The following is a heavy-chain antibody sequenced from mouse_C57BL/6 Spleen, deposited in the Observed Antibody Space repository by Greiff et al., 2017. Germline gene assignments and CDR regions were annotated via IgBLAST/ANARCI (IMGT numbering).Heavy chain of an antibody. D-gene: IGHD2-3*01. CDR1: GYAFTNYL. J-gene: IGHJ2*01. CDR3: ARDGYPYYFDY. CDR2: INPGSGGT. V-gene: IGHV1-54*01. Sequence: VKLQQSGAELVRPGTSVKVSCKASGYAFTNYLIEWVKQRPGQGLEWIGVINPGSGGTNYNEKFKGKATLTADKSSSTAYMQLSSLTSEDSAVYFCARDGYPYYFDYWGQGTTLTVSS.